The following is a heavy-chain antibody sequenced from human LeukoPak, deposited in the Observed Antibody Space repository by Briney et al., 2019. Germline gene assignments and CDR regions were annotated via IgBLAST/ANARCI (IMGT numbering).Heavy chain of an antibody. J-gene: IGHJ4*02. CDR1: GGSFSGYY. CDR3: GRDSALTFDY. D-gene: IGHD5-18*01. Sequence: SETLSLTCAVYGGSFSGYYWSWIRQPPGKGLEWIGEINHSGSTYYNPSLKSRVTISVDTSKNQFSLKLSSATAADTAVYYCGRDSALTFDYWGQGTLVTVSS. CDR2: INHSGST. V-gene: IGHV4-34*01.